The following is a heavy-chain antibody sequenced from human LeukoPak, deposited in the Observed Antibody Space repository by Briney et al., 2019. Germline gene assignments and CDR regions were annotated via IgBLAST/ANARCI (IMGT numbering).Heavy chain of an antibody. Sequence: PGGSLRLSCAASGFTFSSYNMNWVRQAPGKGLEWVSYISSRSSTIYYADSVKGRFTISRDNAKNSLYLQMNSLRAEDTAVYYCARDGYYYGSGSYYKVDFDYWGQGTLVTVSS. CDR2: ISSRSSTI. D-gene: IGHD3-10*01. V-gene: IGHV3-48*01. CDR3: ARDGYYYGSGSYYKVDFDY. CDR1: GFTFSSYN. J-gene: IGHJ4*02.